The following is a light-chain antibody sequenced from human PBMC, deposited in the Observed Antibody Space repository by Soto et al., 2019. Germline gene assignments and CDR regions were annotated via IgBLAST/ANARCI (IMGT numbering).Light chain of an antibody. Sequence: HSALTQPASVSGSPGQSITISCTGTSSDVGTYNYVSWYQQHPGKAPKLMIYDVSNRPSGVSNRFSGSKSGNTASLTISGLQAEDEADYYCSSHTGSTVVFGGGTKLTVL. CDR2: DVS. CDR1: SSDVGTYNY. V-gene: IGLV2-14*01. J-gene: IGLJ2*01. CDR3: SSHTGSTVV.